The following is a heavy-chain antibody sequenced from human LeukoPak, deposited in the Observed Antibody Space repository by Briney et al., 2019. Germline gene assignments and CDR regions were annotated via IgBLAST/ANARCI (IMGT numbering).Heavy chain of an antibody. CDR2: ISAYNGNT. CDR1: GYTFTSYG. Sequence: ASVKVSCKASGYTFTSYGISWARQAPGQGLEWMGWISAYNGNTNYAQKLQGRVTMTTDTSTSTTYMELRSLRSDDTAVYYCARARIAALPGDAFDIWGQGTMVTVSS. CDR3: ARARIAALPGDAFDI. J-gene: IGHJ3*02. V-gene: IGHV1-18*01. D-gene: IGHD6-6*01.